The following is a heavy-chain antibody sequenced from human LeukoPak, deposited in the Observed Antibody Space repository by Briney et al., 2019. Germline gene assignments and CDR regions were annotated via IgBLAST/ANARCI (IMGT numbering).Heavy chain of an antibody. J-gene: IGHJ3*02. CDR1: GFTFSSYS. CDR3: ARADLINDAFDI. D-gene: IGHD3-16*01. V-gene: IGHV3-21*01. CDR2: ISSSGSYI. Sequence: GGSLRLSCAASGFTFSSYSMNWVRQAPGKGLGWVSSISSSGSYIFYADSVKGRFTIPRDNAKNSLSLQMNSLRAEDTAVYFCARADLINDAFDIWGQGTMVTVSS.